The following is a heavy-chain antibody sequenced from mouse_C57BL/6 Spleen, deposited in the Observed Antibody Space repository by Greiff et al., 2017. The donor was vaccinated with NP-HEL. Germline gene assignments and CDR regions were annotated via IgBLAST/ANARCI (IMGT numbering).Heavy chain of an antibody. V-gene: IGHV1-69*01. CDR2: IDPSDSYT. Sequence: QVQLQQPGAELVMPGASVKLSCKASGYTFTSYWMHWVKQRPGQGLEWIGEIDPSDSYTNYNQKFKGKSTLTVDKSSSTAYMQLSSLTSEDSAVDYCARAYGSRGGYFDYWGQGTTLTVSS. D-gene: IGHD1-1*01. CDR3: ARAYGSRGGYFDY. CDR1: GYTFTSYW. J-gene: IGHJ2*01.